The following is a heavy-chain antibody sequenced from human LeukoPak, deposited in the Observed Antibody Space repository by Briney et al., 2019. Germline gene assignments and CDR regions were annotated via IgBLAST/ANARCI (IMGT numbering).Heavy chain of an antibody. Sequence: XWVRQAPGQGLEWMGIINPSGGSTSYAQKFQGRVTMTRDMSTSTVYMELSSLRSEDTAVYYCARDGVYDPLGATVYWGQGTLVTVSS. D-gene: IGHD1-26*01. CDR2: INPSGGST. V-gene: IGHV1-46*01. J-gene: IGHJ4*02. CDR3: ARDGVYDPLGATVY.